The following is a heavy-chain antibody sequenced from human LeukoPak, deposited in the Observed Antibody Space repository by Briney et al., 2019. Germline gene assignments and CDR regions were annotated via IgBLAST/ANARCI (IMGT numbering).Heavy chain of an antibody. CDR1: GFPFSYTW. CDR3: SRNADHDW. V-gene: IGHV3-15*01. Sequence: PGGSLRLSCAASGFPFSYTWMTWVRQAPGKGLEWVARIKRQTEGWAKDYAAPVKGRFTISRDDSKSTVYLQMNSLGVEDTAVYFCSRNADHDWWGQGTLVTVSS. D-gene: IGHD1-14*01. J-gene: IGHJ4*02. CDR2: IKRQTEGWAK.